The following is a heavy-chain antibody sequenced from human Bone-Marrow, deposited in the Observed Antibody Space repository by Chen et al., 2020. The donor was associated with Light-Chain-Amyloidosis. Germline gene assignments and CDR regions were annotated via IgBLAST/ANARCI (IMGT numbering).Heavy chain of an antibody. Sequence: EVQLVESGGGVAQPGGSLRLSGVGSGFIFENYAMHWVRQVPGKGLEWLCLISGDGGNTDYADSVKGRFIVSRDKSKNSLYLQMNSLRAEDTAFYYCAKDKPGVFANWGQGTLVTVSS. CDR3: AKDKPGVFAN. D-gene: IGHD2-8*01. V-gene: IGHV3-43*02. CDR2: ISGDGGNT. J-gene: IGHJ4*02. CDR1: GFIFENYA.